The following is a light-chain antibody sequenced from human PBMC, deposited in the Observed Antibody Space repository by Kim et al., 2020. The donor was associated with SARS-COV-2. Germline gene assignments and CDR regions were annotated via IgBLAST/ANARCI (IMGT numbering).Light chain of an antibody. J-gene: IGKJ4*01. CDR2: KAS. V-gene: IGKV1-5*03. CDR3: QQYDSYPLT. Sequence: DIQMTQSPSTLSASGGDRVTITCRASHSISAFLAWYQQKPGKAPNLLIYKASSLESGVPSRFSGSGSGTEFTLTISSLQPDDFATYYCQQYDSYPLTFGGGTKVDIK. CDR1: HSISAF.